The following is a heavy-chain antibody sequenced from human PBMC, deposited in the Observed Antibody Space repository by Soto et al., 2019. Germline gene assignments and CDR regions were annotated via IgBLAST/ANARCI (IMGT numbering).Heavy chain of an antibody. J-gene: IGHJ6*02. D-gene: IGHD4-4*01. Sequence: RGESLKISCKGSGYSFTSYWIGWVRQMPGKGLEWMGIIYPGDSDTRYSPSFQGQVTISADKSISTAYLQWSSLKASDTAMYYCARRIDYSNYEGHYGKDVWGQGTTVTVSS. CDR3: ARRIDYSNYEGHYGKDV. CDR2: IYPGDSDT. CDR1: GYSFTSYW. V-gene: IGHV5-51*01.